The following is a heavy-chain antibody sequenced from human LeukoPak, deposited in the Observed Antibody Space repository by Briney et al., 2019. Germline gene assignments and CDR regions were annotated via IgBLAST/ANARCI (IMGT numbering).Heavy chain of an antibody. CDR2: INHSGDT. D-gene: IGHD2/OR15-2a*01. Sequence: SETLSLTCAVYGGSFSGYYWTWIRQPPGKGLEWIGEINHSGDTNYSPSLKSRVTISVDTSKNQFSLKLSSVTAADTAVYYCVRGCVKGKYWGQGTLVTVSS. CDR1: GGSFSGYY. V-gene: IGHV4-34*01. CDR3: VRGCVKGKY. J-gene: IGHJ4*02.